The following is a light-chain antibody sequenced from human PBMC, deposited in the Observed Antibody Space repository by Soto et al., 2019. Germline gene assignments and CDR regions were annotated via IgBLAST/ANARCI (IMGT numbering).Light chain of an antibody. CDR1: SSDVGGYNY. CDR2: DVS. CDR3: TSYTSSSTVV. Sequence: QSALTQPASVSGSPGQSITISCTGTSSDVGGYNYVSWYQQHPGNAPKLMNYDVSNRSSGVSNRFSGSKSGNTASLTIAGLQAEDEADYYCTSYTSSSTVVFGGGTKLTVL. J-gene: IGLJ2*01. V-gene: IGLV2-14*01.